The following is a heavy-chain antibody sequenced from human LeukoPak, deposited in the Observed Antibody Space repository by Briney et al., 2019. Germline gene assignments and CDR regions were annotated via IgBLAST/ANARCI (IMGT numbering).Heavy chain of an antibody. J-gene: IGHJ4*02. D-gene: IGHD3-9*01. Sequence: SGTLSLTCTVSGGSISSGSSYWGWVRQPPGMGLEWIGNIYWTGSTYYNPSLESRVSISVDTSKNQFSVKLSSVTAADTAVYYCARGNYDILTGYRKDFDYWGQGTLVTVSS. CDR3: ARGNYDILTGYRKDFDY. V-gene: IGHV4-39*01. CDR1: GGSISSGSSY. CDR2: IYWTGST.